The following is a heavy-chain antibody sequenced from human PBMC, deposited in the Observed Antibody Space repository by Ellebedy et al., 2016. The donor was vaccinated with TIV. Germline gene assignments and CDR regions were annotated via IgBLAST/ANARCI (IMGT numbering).Heavy chain of an antibody. CDR3: ARGVPYYDFWSGYYTGVWFDP. D-gene: IGHD3-3*01. CDR2: INHSGST. Sequence: SETLSLXXAVYGGSFSGYYWSWIRQPPGKGLEWIGEINHSGSTNYNPSLKSRVTISVDTSKNQFSLKLSSVTAADTAVYYCARGVPYYDFWSGYYTGVWFDPWGQGTLVTVSS. CDR1: GGSFSGYY. J-gene: IGHJ5*02. V-gene: IGHV4-34*01.